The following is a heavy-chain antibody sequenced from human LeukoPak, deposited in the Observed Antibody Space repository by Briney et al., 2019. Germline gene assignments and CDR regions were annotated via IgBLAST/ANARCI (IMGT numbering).Heavy chain of an antibody. D-gene: IGHD5-12*01. CDR1: GYTFTGYA. J-gene: IGHJ4*02. Sequence: WASVTVSCKASGYTFTGYAIHWVRQAPGQGLEWMGWINPEKRDTGYAHKFQGRVTMTSDTSISTAYMELSSLRSDDTAVYYCAKKVRGPSHPLDFWGQGTLVTVSS. V-gene: IGHV1-2*02. CDR3: AKKVRGPSHPLDF. CDR2: INPEKRDT.